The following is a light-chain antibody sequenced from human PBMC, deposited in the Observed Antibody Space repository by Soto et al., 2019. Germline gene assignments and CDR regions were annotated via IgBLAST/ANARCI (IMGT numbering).Light chain of an antibody. Sequence: EFVLTQSPGTLSLSSGERGTLSCRASQSVSSYLAWYQQKPGQAPRLLIYDASNRATGIPARFSGSGSGTDFTLTISSLEPEDFAVYYCQQRSNWPPTFGQGTRLEIK. V-gene: IGKV3-11*01. CDR2: DAS. CDR3: QQRSNWPPT. CDR1: QSVSSY. J-gene: IGKJ5*01.